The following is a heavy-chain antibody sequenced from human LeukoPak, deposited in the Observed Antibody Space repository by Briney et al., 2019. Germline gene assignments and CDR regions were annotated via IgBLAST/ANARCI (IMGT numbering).Heavy chain of an antibody. CDR2: IYYSGST. CDR1: GGSISSYY. J-gene: IGHJ6*02. CDR3: ASRPYYHYGMDV. V-gene: IGHV4-59*01. Sequence: SETLSLTCTVSGGSISSYYWSWMRQPPGKGLEWIGYIYYSGSTNYNPSLKSRVTISVGTSKNQFSLKLSSVTAADTAVYYCASRPYYHYGMDVWGQGTTITVSS.